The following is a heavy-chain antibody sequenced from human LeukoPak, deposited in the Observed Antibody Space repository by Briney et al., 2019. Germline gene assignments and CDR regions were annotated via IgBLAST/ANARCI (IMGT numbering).Heavy chain of an antibody. CDR2: ISWNSGSI. V-gene: IGHV3-9*03. J-gene: IGHJ4*02. Sequence: QTGGSLRLSCAASGFTFDDYAMHWVRQAPGKGLEWVSGISWNSGSIGYADSVKGRFTISRDNAKNSLYLQMNSLRAEDMALYYCATAGAISAYWGQGTLVTVSS. D-gene: IGHD3-3*02. CDR1: GFTFDDYA. CDR3: ATAGAISAY.